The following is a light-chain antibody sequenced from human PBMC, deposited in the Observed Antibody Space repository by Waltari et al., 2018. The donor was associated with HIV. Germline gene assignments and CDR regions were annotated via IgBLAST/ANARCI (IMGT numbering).Light chain of an antibody. Sequence: QSVLTQPPSASATPGQRVTISCSGSSSNIGNYYVYWYQQIPGATPKVLIFSNKRRPPGGPDRFSGSKSGTSASLAISGLRSEDEADYYCATWDDSLSGVVFSGGTKLTVL. J-gene: IGLJ2*01. CDR1: SSNIGNYY. CDR2: SNK. V-gene: IGLV1-47*02. CDR3: ATWDDSLSGVV.